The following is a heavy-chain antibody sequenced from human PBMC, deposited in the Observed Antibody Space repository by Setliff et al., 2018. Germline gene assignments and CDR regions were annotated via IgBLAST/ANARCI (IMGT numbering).Heavy chain of an antibody. D-gene: IGHD3-3*01. V-gene: IGHV4-59*01. CDR2: IDYSGNT. Sequence: ASETLSLTCTVSGGSIRNYYWSWIRQPPVKGLEWIGYIDYSGNTNSNPSLKSRVTISVDTSKNQFSLKLSSVTAADTAVYFCARGYYNVLSGYYTPYYFDYWGQGTLVTVSS. CDR1: GGSIRNYY. J-gene: IGHJ4*02. CDR3: ARGYYNVLSGYYTPYYFDY.